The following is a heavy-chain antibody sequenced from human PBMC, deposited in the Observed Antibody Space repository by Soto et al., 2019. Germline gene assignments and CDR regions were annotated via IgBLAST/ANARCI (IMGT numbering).Heavy chain of an antibody. D-gene: IGHD1-1*01. CDR2: INHSGGV. CDR3: ARDLLAGTTSSLDY. V-gene: IGHV4-34*01. J-gene: IGHJ4*02. CDR1: GGSFSGYY. Sequence: NPSETLSLTCTVYGGSFSGYYWSWIRQSPGKGLEWIGEINHSGGVNYNPSLKSRVTISVDTSKNQVSLKLSSVTAADTAVYYCARDLLAGTTSSLDYWGQGTLVTVSS.